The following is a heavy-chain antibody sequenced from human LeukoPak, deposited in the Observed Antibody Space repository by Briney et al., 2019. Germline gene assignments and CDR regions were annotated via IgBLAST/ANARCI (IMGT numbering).Heavy chain of an antibody. CDR2: IIPIFGTA. V-gene: IGHV1-69*05. D-gene: IGHD4-23*01. CDR3: ARDNSVEDIAWWFDP. J-gene: IGHJ5*02. Sequence: SVKVSCKASGGTFSSYAISWVRQAPGQGLEWMGGIIPIFGTANYAQKFQGRVTMTRDMSTSTDYMELSSLRSEDTAVYYCARDNSVEDIAWWFDPWGQGTLVTVSP. CDR1: GGTFSSYA.